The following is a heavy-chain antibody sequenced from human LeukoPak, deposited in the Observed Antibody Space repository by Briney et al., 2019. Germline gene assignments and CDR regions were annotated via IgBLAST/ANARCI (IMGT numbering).Heavy chain of an antibody. CDR1: GGTFSSYA. J-gene: IGHJ4*02. V-gene: IGHV1-69*13. Sequence: GASVKVSCKASGGTFSSYAISWVRQAPGQGLEWMGGIIPIFGTANYAQKFQGRVTITADESTSIAYMELSSLRSEDTAVYYCARGYAAGTFDYWGQGTLVTVSS. CDR3: ARGYAAGTFDY. D-gene: IGHD6-13*01. CDR2: IIPIFGTA.